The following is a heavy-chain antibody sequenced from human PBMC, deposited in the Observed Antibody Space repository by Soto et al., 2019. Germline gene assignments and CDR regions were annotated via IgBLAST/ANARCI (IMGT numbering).Heavy chain of an antibody. Sequence: QVQLVQSGAEVKKPGASVKVSCKPSGYTFTGYGISWVRQAPGQGLEWMGWISPYSGNTDYAQKFQDRVTMTTDTSTSTAYMELLSLRSDDTAVYYCARDRVTVTLFQYYYGLDVWGQGTTVTVSS. CDR2: ISPYSGNT. D-gene: IGHD4-17*01. V-gene: IGHV1-18*01. J-gene: IGHJ6*02. CDR3: ARDRVTVTLFQYYYGLDV. CDR1: GYTFTGYG.